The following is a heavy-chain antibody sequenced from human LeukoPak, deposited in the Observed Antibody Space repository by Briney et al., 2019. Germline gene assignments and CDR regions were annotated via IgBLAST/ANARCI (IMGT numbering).Heavy chain of an antibody. Sequence: GGSLRLSCAASRFTFSSYAMSWVRQAPGKGLEWVSAISGSGGSTYYADSVKGRFTISRDNSKNTLYLQMNSLRAEDTAVYYCARTDFWSGYSPYWYFDLWGRGTPVTVSS. J-gene: IGHJ2*01. CDR2: ISGSGGST. CDR3: ARTDFWSGYSPYWYFDL. D-gene: IGHD3-3*01. CDR1: RFTFSSYA. V-gene: IGHV3-23*01.